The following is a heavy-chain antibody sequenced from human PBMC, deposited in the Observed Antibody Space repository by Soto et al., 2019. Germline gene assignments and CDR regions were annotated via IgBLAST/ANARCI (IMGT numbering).Heavy chain of an antibody. CDR2: FDPEDGET. CDR3: ATVGYYFDSSGHVAFDI. J-gene: IGHJ3*02. D-gene: IGHD3-22*01. CDR1: GYTLTELS. V-gene: IGHV1-24*01. Sequence: GASVKVSCKVSGYTLTELSMHWVRQAPGKGLEWMGGFDPEDGETIYAQKFQGGVTMTEDTSTDTAYMELSSLRSEDTAVYYCATVGYYFDSSGHVAFDIWGQGTMVTVSS.